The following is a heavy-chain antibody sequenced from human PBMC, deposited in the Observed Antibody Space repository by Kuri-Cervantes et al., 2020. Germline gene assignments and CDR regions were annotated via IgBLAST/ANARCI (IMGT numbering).Heavy chain of an antibody. Sequence: GGSLRLSCAASGFNFKTYSMNWVRQAPGERLEWISYIDSSTSPTYYSDSVRGRFTISKDNAKNSLYLQMNSLRVEDTAVYYCARVLTGTKTIDYWGQGTLVTVSS. V-gene: IGHV3-48*01. D-gene: IGHD1-7*01. CDR2: IDSSTSPT. CDR3: ARVLTGTKTIDY. CDR1: GFNFKTYS. J-gene: IGHJ4*02.